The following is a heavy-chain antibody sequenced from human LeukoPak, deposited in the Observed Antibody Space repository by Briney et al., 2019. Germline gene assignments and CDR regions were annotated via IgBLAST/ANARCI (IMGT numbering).Heavy chain of an antibody. CDR1: GGSFSGYY. Sequence: SETLSLTCAVYGGSFSGYYSSWIRQPPGKGLEWIGEINHSGSTNYNPSLKSRVTISVDTSKNQFSLKLSSVTAADTAVYYCARGPGYCSSTSCYRNYYYYGMDVWGQGTTVTVSS. D-gene: IGHD2-2*01. J-gene: IGHJ6*02. V-gene: IGHV4-34*01. CDR3: ARGPGYCSSTSCYRNYYYYGMDV. CDR2: INHSGST.